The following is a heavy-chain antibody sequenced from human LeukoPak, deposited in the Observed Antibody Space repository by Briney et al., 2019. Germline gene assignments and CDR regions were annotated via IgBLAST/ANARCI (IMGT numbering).Heavy chain of an antibody. CDR3: ARSNGYSYGYALGY. CDR1: GFTFSSYE. J-gene: IGHJ4*02. CDR2: ISSSGSTI. D-gene: IGHD5-18*01. Sequence: GGSLRLSCAASGFTFSSYEMNWVRQAPGKGLEWVSYISSSGSTIYYADSVKGRFTISRDNAKNSLYLQMNSLRAEDTAVYYCARSNGYSYGYALGYWGQGTLVTVSS. V-gene: IGHV3-48*03.